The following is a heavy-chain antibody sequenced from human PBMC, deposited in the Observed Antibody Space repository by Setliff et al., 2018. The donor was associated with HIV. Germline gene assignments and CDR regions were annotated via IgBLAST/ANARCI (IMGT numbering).Heavy chain of an antibody. V-gene: IGHV4-34*01. J-gene: IGHJ6*03. Sequence: SETLSLTCAVYGGSFSGFYWSWIRQPPGKGLEWIGEVHHSGSTNYNPSLKSRVTISVDTSKNQVSLRLSSATAADTGVYYCAKHRDPPGTSWIFYYYYMDLWGGGTTVTVSS. CDR3: AKHRDPPGTSWIFYYYYMDL. CDR2: VHHSGST. D-gene: IGHD6-13*01. CDR1: GGSFSGFY.